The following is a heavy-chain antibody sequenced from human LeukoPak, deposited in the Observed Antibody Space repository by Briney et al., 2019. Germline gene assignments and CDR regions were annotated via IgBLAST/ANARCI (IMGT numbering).Heavy chain of an antibody. J-gene: IGHJ2*01. V-gene: IGHV1-69*06. CDR1: GYTFTGYY. Sequence: SVKVSCKASGYTFTGYYMHWVRQAPGQGLEWMGGIIPIFGTANYAQKFQGRVTITADKSTSTAYMELSSLRSEDTAVYYCARDSPYGGINWYFDLWGRGTLVTVSS. CDR2: IIPIFGTA. D-gene: IGHD4-23*01. CDR3: ARDSPYGGINWYFDL.